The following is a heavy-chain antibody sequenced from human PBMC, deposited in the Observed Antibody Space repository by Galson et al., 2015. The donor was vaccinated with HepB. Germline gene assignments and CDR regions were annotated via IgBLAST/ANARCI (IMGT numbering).Heavy chain of an antibody. D-gene: IGHD3-22*01. J-gene: IGHJ6*02. CDR2: IIPIFGTA. Sequence: SVKVSCKASGGTFSSYAISWVRQAPGQGLEWMGGIIPIFGTANYAQKFQGRVTITADESTSTAYMELSSLRSEDTAVYYCTRWLSAEISYYGMDVWGQGTTVTVSS. CDR1: GGTFSSYA. CDR3: TRWLSAEISYYGMDV. V-gene: IGHV1-69*13.